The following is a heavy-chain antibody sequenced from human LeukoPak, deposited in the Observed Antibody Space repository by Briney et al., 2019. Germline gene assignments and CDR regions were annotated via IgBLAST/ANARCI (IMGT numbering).Heavy chain of an antibody. Sequence: PSETLSLTCTVSGGSISSGGYYWSWIRQHPGKGLEWIGYIYYSGSTYYNPSLKSRVTISVDTSKNQFSLKLSSVTAADTAVYYCAREHPYDYGDGGAWFDPWGQGTLVTVSS. J-gene: IGHJ5*02. CDR3: AREHPYDYGDGGAWFDP. CDR1: GGSISSGGYY. D-gene: IGHD4-17*01. V-gene: IGHV4-31*03. CDR2: IYYSGST.